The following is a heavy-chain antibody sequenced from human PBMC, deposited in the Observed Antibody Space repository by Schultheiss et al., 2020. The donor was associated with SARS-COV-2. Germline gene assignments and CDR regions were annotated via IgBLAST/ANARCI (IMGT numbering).Heavy chain of an antibody. V-gene: IGHV1-8*01. D-gene: IGHD3-3*01. Sequence: ASVKVSCKASGYTFTSYDINWVRQATGQGLEWMGWMNPNSGNTGYAQKFQGRVTMTEDTSTDTAYMELSSLRSEDTAVYYCATSPPITIFGVGDYYYYFGMDVWGQGTTVTVSS. CDR1: GYTFTSYD. CDR2: MNPNSGNT. J-gene: IGHJ6*02. CDR3: ATSPPITIFGVGDYYYYFGMDV.